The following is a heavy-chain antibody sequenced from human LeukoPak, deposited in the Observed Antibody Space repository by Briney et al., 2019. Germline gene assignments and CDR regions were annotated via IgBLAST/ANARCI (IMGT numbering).Heavy chain of an antibody. CDR3: ASVRYFDWLVY. J-gene: IGHJ4*02. D-gene: IGHD3-9*01. Sequence: GGSLRLSCAASGFTFDDYAMHWVRQAPGKGLEWVSGISWNSGSIGYADSVKGRFTISRDNAKNSLYLQMNSLRAEDTAVYYCASVRYFDWLVYWGQGTLVTVSS. V-gene: IGHV3-9*01. CDR2: ISWNSGSI. CDR1: GFTFDDYA.